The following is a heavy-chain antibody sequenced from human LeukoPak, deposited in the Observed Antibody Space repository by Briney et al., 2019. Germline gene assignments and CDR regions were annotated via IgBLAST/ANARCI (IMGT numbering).Heavy chain of an antibody. CDR3: AREESIGSFQFLHDY. D-gene: IGHD1-26*01. V-gene: IGHV1-18*01. Sequence: ASVKVSCKASGYTFTSYGISWVRQAPGQGLEWMGWISPYNGNTKYLQNLQGRITMTTDTSTSTAYMELRSLTSDDTAVYYCAREESIGSFQFLHDYWGQGTLVTVSS. CDR1: GYTFTSYG. CDR2: ISPYNGNT. J-gene: IGHJ4*02.